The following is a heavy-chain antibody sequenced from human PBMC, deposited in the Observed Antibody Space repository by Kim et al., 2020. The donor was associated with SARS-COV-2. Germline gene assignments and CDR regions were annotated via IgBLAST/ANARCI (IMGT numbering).Heavy chain of an antibody. D-gene: IGHD4-17*01. J-gene: IGHJ4*02. CDR3: AKDIGTTVTAFADY. Sequence: GGSLRLSCAASGFTFDDYAMHWVRQAPGKGLEWVSGISWNSGSIGYADSVKGRFTISRDNAKNSLFLQMNSLRGEDTALYYCAKDIGTTVTAFADYWGQGTLVTVSS. CDR2: ISWNSGSI. CDR1: GFTFDDYA. V-gene: IGHV3-9*01.